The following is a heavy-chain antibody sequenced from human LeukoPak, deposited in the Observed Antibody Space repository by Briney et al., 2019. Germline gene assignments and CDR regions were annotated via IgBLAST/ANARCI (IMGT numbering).Heavy chain of an antibody. CDR2: INPHSGGT. CDR1: EYTFTDCY. J-gene: IGHJ4*02. D-gene: IGHD2-2*01. V-gene: IGHV1-2*02. Sequence: ASVKVSCKASEYTFTDCYMHWVRQAPGQGLEWMGWINPHSGGTNYAQKFQGRVTMTRDTSISTAYMELSRLRSDDTAVYYCASLGYCSSTSCPRSVYWGQGTLVTVSS. CDR3: ASLGYCSSTSCPRSVY.